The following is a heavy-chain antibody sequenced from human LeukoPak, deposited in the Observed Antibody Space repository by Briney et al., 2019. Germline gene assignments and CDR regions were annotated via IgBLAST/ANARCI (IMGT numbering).Heavy chain of an antibody. J-gene: IGHJ4*02. CDR3: ARGSIVGATRNYFDY. CDR2: IYPGDSDT. D-gene: IGHD1-26*01. Sequence: GESLKISCKGSGYRFTTYWIGWVRQMPGKGLEWMGIIYPGDSDTRYGPSFQGQVTISADKSISTAYLQWSNLKASDTAMYYCARGSIVGATRNYFDYWGQGTLVTVFS. CDR1: GYRFTTYW. V-gene: IGHV5-51*01.